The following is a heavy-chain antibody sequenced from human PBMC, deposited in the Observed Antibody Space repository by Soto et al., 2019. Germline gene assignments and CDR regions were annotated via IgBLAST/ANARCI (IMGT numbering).Heavy chain of an antibody. J-gene: IGHJ6*02. D-gene: IGHD3-22*01. CDR3: ARDLGYYYDSSGYYSDYYYGMDV. Sequence: GASVKVSCXASGYTFTGYYMHWVRQAPGQGLEWMGWINPNSGGTNYAQKFQGWVTMTRDTSISTAYMELSRLRSDDTAVYYCARDLGYYYDSSGYYSDYYYGMDVWGQGTTVTVSS. CDR1: GYTFTGYY. CDR2: INPNSGGT. V-gene: IGHV1-2*04.